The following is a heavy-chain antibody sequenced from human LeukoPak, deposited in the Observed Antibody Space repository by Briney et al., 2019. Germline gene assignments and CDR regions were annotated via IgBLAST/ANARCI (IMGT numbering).Heavy chain of an antibody. D-gene: IGHD1-14*01. CDR1: GGSISSGGYS. Sequence: SETLSLTCAVSGGSISSGGYSWSWIRQPPGKGLEWIGYIYHSGSTYYIPSLKSRVTISVDRSKNQFSLKLSSVTAADTAMYYCARRPQGTAFDIWGQGTMVSVSS. CDR2: IYHSGST. CDR3: ARRPQGTAFDI. J-gene: IGHJ3*02. V-gene: IGHV4-30-2*01.